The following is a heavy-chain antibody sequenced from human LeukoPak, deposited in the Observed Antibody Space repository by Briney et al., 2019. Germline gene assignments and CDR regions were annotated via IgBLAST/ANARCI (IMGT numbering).Heavy chain of an antibody. Sequence: PSGTLSLTCAVSGGSISRSNWWSWVRQPPGKGLEWIGEIYHSGSTYYNPSLKSRVTISVDTSKNQFSLKLSSVTAADTAVYYCAKGYCSGSTCYDDRGAFDYWGQGTLVTVSS. J-gene: IGHJ4*02. V-gene: IGHV4-4*02. CDR3: AKGYCSGSTCYDDRGAFDY. D-gene: IGHD2-15*01. CDR1: GGSISRSNW. CDR2: IYHSGST.